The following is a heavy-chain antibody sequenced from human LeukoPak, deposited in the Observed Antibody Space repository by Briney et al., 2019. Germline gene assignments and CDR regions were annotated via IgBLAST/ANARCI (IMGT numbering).Heavy chain of an antibody. J-gene: IGHJ3*02. D-gene: IGHD1-26*01. Sequence: SETLSLTCAVYGGSFSGYYWSWIRQPPGKGLEWIGYIYYSGSTNYNPSLKSRVTISVDTSKNQFSLKLSSVTAADTAVYYCARVLLLVGATIFRAFDIWGQGTMVTVSS. V-gene: IGHV4-34*11. CDR3: ARVLLLVGATIFRAFDI. CDR2: IYYSGST. CDR1: GGSFSGYY.